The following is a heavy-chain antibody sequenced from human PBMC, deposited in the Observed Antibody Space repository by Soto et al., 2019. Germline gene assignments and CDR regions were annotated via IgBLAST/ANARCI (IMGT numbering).Heavy chain of an antibody. Sequence: GASVKVSCKASGYTFTGYYMHWVRQAPGQGLEWMGWINPNSGGTNYAQKFQGWVTMTRDTSINTAYMELSRLRSDDTAVYYCARGSAFWSGYYLTFDYWGQGTLVTVSS. D-gene: IGHD3-3*01. CDR1: GYTFTGYY. CDR2: INPNSGGT. V-gene: IGHV1-2*04. CDR3: ARGSAFWSGYYLTFDY. J-gene: IGHJ4*02.